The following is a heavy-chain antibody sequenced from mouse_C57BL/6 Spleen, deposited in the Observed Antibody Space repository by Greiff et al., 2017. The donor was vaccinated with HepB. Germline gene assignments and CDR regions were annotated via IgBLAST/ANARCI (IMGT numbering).Heavy chain of an antibody. Sequence: EVQGVESGGGLVKPGGSLKLSCAASGFTFSSYAMSWVRQTPEKRLEWVATISDGGSYTYYPDNVKGRFTISRDNAKNNLYLQMSHLKSEDTAMYYCARDGLDYGNAYWGQGTLVTVSA. CDR3: ARDGLDYGNAY. D-gene: IGHD1-1*01. J-gene: IGHJ3*01. CDR2: ISDGGSYT. V-gene: IGHV5-4*01. CDR1: GFTFSSYA.